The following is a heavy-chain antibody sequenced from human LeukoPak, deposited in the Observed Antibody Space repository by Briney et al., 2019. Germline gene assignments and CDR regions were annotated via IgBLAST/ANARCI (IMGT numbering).Heavy chain of an antibody. CDR2: ISTYNGDT. Sequence: ASVKVSCKASGSTFTKYGIAWVRQAPGQGLEWMGWISTYNGDTKYARKLQGRVTMTTDTSTTTAYMELRSLRSDDTAVYYCARDPSNTSGWYIYFDYWGQGSLVTVSS. D-gene: IGHD6-19*01. CDR1: GSTFTKYG. V-gene: IGHV1-18*01. J-gene: IGHJ4*02. CDR3: ARDPSNTSGWYIYFDY.